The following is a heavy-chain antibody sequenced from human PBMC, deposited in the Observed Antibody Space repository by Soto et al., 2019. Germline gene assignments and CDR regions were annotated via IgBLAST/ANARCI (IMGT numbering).Heavy chain of an antibody. V-gene: IGHV4-59*01. D-gene: IGHD3-9*01. Sequence: QVQLQESGPGLVKPSETVSLTCTVSGGSISSYYWSWIRQPPGKGLEWIGYIYYSGSTNYNPSLKSRVTISVDTSKNQFSLKLSSVTAADTAVYYCARAGYDLLTGYSLNWFDPWGQGTLVTVSS. CDR3: ARAGYDLLTGYSLNWFDP. CDR1: GGSISSYY. J-gene: IGHJ5*02. CDR2: IYYSGST.